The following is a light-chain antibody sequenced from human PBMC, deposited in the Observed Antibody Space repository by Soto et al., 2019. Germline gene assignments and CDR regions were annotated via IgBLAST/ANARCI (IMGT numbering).Light chain of an antibody. V-gene: IGKV3-15*01. Sequence: VLTQSPVTLSVSPGERAALSCRASQRVNRNLAWYQQKPGQAPRLLVYGASTRATGIPARFSGSGSGTEFTLTITSLQSEDFAVYSCQQYNYWPQTFGQGTRVEIK. CDR3: QQYNYWPQT. CDR2: GAS. J-gene: IGKJ1*01. CDR1: QRVNRN.